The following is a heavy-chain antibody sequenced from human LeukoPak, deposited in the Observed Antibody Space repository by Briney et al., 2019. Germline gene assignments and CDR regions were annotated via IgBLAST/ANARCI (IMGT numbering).Heavy chain of an antibody. D-gene: IGHD3-9*01. CDR1: GRSFSGYY. CDR2: INHCGST. J-gene: IGHJ3*02. Sequence: ETLSLAWAVDGRSFSGYYSGSIRHPAGKGLEWIVLINHCGSTNYNPSLKSRVTISGDTSKKQFSLKVTSVTAAGAAVYYCARGHDWSLLPDTFDIWGQGTKVTVSS. CDR3: ARGHDWSLLPDTFDI. V-gene: IGHV4-34*01.